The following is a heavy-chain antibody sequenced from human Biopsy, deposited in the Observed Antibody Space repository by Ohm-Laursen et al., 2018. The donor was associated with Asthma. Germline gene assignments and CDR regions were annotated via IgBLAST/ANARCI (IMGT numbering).Heavy chain of an antibody. CDR1: GFTFRSYA. Sequence: RSLRLSCTASGFTFRSYAMHWVRQAPGKGLEWVAVGGSYYDRGLKYYADSVNGRFTVSRDDSKNTLYLQMSSLRPDDTAVYYCARDVMEWYLPAFDFWGQGTLVTVSS. V-gene: IGHV3-30-3*01. CDR3: ARDVMEWYLPAFDF. J-gene: IGHJ4*02. CDR2: GGSYYDRGLK. D-gene: IGHD3-3*01.